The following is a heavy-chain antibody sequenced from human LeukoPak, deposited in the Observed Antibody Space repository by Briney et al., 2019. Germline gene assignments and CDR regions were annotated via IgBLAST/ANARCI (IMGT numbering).Heavy chain of an antibody. CDR1: GFLFSNYA. Sequence: GSLILSCAASGFLFSNYAMSWVRPVPGRGLEWVSTISSRGDSTYVADSVKGRFTISRDNSKNSLYLQMNTVRAEDTAVYYCVKGPRPDITVAHTVENWGQGTLVTVSS. CDR3: VKGPRPDITVAHTVEN. CDR2: ISSRGDST. D-gene: IGHD6-19*01. J-gene: IGHJ4*02. V-gene: IGHV3-23*01.